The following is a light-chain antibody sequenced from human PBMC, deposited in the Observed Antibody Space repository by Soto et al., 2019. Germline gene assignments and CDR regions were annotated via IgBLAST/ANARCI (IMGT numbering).Light chain of an antibody. CDR3: SSYAGSNFYV. J-gene: IGLJ1*01. Sequence: QSVLTQPPSASGSPGQSVTISYTGTSSDVGGYNYVSWYQHHPGKAPKLMIYEVSKRPSGVPDRFSGSKSGNTASLTVSGLQAEDEADYYCSSYAGSNFYVFGTGTKVTVL. V-gene: IGLV2-8*01. CDR1: SSDVGGYNY. CDR2: EVS.